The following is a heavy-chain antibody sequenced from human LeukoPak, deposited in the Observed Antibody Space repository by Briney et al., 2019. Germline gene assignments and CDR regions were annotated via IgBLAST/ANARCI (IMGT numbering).Heavy chain of an antibody. V-gene: IGHV1-18*01. D-gene: IGHD2-2*01. CDR2: ISAYNGNT. Sequence: ASVKVSCKASGYTFTSYGISWVRQAPGQGLEWMGWISAYNGNTNYAQELQGRVTMTTDTSTSTAYMELRSLRSDDTAVYYCARDYCSSTSCFGAHWFDPWGQGTLVTVSS. CDR1: GYTFTSYG. CDR3: ARDYCSSTSCFGAHWFDP. J-gene: IGHJ5*02.